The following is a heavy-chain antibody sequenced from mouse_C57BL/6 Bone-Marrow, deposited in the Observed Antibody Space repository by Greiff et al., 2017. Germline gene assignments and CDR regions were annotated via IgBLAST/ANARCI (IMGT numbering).Heavy chain of an antibody. CDR3: ESHGGRLWSYYAMDY. CDR1: GYTFTEYT. D-gene: IGHD1-1*02. V-gene: IGHV1-62-2*01. CDR2: FYPGSGSI. Sequence: QVQLQQSGAELVKPGASVKLSCKASGYTFTEYTIHWVKQRSGQGLAWIGWFYPGSGSIKYNEQFKDKATLTAAKSSSTVYMELSRLTSEDSAVDIGESHGGRLWSYYAMDYWGQGTSVTVSS. J-gene: IGHJ4*01.